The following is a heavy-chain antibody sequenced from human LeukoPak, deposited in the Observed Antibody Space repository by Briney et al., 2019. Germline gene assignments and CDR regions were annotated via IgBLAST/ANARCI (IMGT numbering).Heavy chain of an antibody. CDR2: INWNGGST. CDR3: ARDLSGDYPKDSLDI. Sequence: GGSLRLSCAASGFTFDDYGMSWVRQAPGKGLEWVSGINWNGGSTGYADSVKGRFTISRDNAKNSLYLQMNSLRAEDTAVYYCARDLSGDYPKDSLDIWGQGTMVTVSS. J-gene: IGHJ3*02. CDR1: GFTFDDYG. D-gene: IGHD4-17*01. V-gene: IGHV3-20*04.